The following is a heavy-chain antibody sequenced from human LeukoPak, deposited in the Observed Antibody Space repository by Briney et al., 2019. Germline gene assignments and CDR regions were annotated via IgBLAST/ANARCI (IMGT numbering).Heavy chain of an antibody. Sequence: PGGSLRLSRAASGFTFSDYYMSWIRQAPGKGLEWVSYISSSGSTIYYADSVKGRFTISRDNAKKSLYLQMNSLTAEDSAVYYCASRRGSNRPFDYWGQGTLVTVSS. CDR2: ISSSGSTI. D-gene: IGHD1-26*01. V-gene: IGHV3-11*04. CDR1: GFTFSDYY. J-gene: IGHJ4*02. CDR3: ASRRGSNRPFDY.